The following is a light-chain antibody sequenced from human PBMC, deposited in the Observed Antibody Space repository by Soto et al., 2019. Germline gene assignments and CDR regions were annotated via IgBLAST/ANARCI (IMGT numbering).Light chain of an antibody. CDR2: DAS. Sequence: EIEMTQSPATLSVSPVERATLSCRASQSIRGSLAWYQQKPGQAPRLLIYDASTGATGIPARFSGSGSGTEFTLTISSLQSEDFAVYYCQQYNKWPLTFGGGTKVDIK. CDR1: QSIRGS. J-gene: IGKJ4*01. V-gene: IGKV3-15*01. CDR3: QQYNKWPLT.